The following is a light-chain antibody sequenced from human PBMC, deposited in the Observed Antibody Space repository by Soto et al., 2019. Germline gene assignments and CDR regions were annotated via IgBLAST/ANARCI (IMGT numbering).Light chain of an antibody. V-gene: IGLV1-40*01. J-gene: IGLJ1*01. CDR1: SSNIGAGYD. Sequence: QLVLTQPPSVSGAPGQRVTISCTGSSSNIGAGYDVHWYQQLPGTAPKLLIYANSKRPSGVPDRFSGSKSVTSPSLAITGLQAEDEADYYCQSYDSSLSGYVFGSGTKVTVL. CDR3: QSYDSSLSGYV. CDR2: ANS.